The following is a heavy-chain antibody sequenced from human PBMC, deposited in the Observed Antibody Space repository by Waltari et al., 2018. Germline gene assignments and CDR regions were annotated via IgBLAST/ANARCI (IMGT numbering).Heavy chain of an antibody. Sequence: QVRLVESGGGVAHPGGSLRLSCAASGFTFSSSAMHWVRQAPGKGLEWVTSIVNDGTKKYYADSVKGRFTISRDNSKKMLWLQLNSLRADDTGLYYCARDSDSTGWYIDSWGQGTLVTVSS. CDR3: ARDSDSTGWYIDS. D-gene: IGHD6-19*01. J-gene: IGHJ4*02. CDR2: IVNDGTKK. CDR1: GFTFSSSA. V-gene: IGHV3-30*01.